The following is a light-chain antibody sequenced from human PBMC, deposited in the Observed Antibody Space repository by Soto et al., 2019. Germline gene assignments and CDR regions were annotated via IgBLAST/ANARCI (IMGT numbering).Light chain of an antibody. CDR2: LSS. J-gene: IGKJ2*01. CDR3: MQSLHNPMYT. Sequence: DVVMTQSPLSLSVTPGEPASISCRSSQSLLHSNGFHYLDWYLQKPGHSPQLLIYLSSRRASGDPARFSGSGSGTDCTLTISRLEAADVGGYYCMQSLHNPMYTFGQGTKLEIK. V-gene: IGKV2-28*01. CDR1: QSLLHSNGFHY.